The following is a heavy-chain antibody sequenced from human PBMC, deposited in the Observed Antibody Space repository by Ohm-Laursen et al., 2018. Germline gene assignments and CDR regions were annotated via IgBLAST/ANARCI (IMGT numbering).Heavy chain of an antibody. CDR2: INPNSGGT. V-gene: IGHV1-2*02. Sequence: ASVKVSCKASGYTFTGYYMHWVRQAPGQGLEWMGWINPNSGGTNYAQKFQGRVTMTRDTSISTAYMELSRLRSDDTAVYYCARQLWLRGNYYYGMDVWGQGTLVTVSS. D-gene: IGHD5-18*01. CDR3: ARQLWLRGNYYYGMDV. J-gene: IGHJ6*02. CDR1: GYTFTGYY.